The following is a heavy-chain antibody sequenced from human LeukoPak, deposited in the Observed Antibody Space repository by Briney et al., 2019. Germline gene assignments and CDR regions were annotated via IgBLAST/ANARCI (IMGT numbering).Heavy chain of an antibody. Sequence: GASVKVSCKASGYTFTSYYMHWVRQAPGQGLEWMGIINPSGGSTNYAQKFRGRVTMTRDTSTNTVYMELSSLRSEDTAVYYCARYLPSGWSHRGFDYWGQGTLVTVSS. CDR1: GYTFTSYY. CDR3: ARYLPSGWSHRGFDY. CDR2: INPSGGST. D-gene: IGHD6-19*01. V-gene: IGHV1-46*01. J-gene: IGHJ4*02.